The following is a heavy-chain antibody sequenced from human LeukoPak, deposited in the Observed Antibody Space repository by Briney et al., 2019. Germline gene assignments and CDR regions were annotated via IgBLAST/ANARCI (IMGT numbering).Heavy chain of an antibody. J-gene: IGHJ5*02. CDR3: ARGTYQLLYFDWFDP. CDR2: IYPGDSDT. CDR1: GYSFTSYW. V-gene: IGHV5-51*01. D-gene: IGHD2-2*02. Sequence: GESLKISCKGSGYSFTSYWIGWVRQMPGKGLKWMGIIYPGDSDTRYSPSFQGQVTISADKSISTAYLQWSSLKASDTAMYYCARGTYQLLYFDWFDPWGQGTLVTVSS.